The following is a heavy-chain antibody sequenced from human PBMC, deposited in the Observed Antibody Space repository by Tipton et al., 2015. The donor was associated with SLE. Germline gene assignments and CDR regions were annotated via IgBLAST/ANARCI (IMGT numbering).Heavy chain of an antibody. J-gene: IGHJ4*02. CDR3: ARDQASLGLDF. V-gene: IGHV5-51*01. Sequence: QLVQSGAEVKKPGESLKISCRVSGYTFANFWISWVRQTPGKGLEWMGFVYPGDSDTKYSPSFEGQVTISADKSTNTAYLQWNSLKTSDSAIYYCARDQASLGLDFWGQGTLVTVSS. CDR2: VYPGDSDT. CDR1: GYTFANFW.